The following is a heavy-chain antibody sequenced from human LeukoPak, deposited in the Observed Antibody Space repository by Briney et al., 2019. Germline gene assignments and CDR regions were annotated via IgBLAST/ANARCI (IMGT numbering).Heavy chain of an antibody. CDR3: ARGRISSGGSCYGIDY. CDR2: INHSGST. V-gene: IGHV4-34*01. Sequence: PSETLSLTCAVYGGSFSGYYWSRIRQPPGTGLEWIGEINHSGSTNYNPSLKSRVTISVDTSKNQFALKLSSVTAADTAVYYCARGRISSGGSCYGIDYWGQGTLVTVSS. CDR1: GGSFSGYY. D-gene: IGHD2-15*01. J-gene: IGHJ4*02.